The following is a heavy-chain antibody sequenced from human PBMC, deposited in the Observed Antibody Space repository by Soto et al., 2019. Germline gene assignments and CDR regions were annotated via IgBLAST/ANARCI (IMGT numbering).Heavy chain of an antibody. CDR2: INHSGST. D-gene: IGHD6-13*01. Sequence: SETLSLTCAVYGGSFSGYYWSWIRQPPGKGLEWIGEINHSGSTNYNPSLKSRVTISVDTSKNQFSLKLSSVTAADTAVYYCARKWVGPIAAAANNWFDPWGQGTLSPSPQ. J-gene: IGHJ5*02. CDR1: GGSFSGYY. CDR3: ARKWVGPIAAAANNWFDP. V-gene: IGHV4-34*01.